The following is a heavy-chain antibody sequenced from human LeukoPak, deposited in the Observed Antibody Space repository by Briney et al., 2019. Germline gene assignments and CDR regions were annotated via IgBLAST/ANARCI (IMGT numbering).Heavy chain of an antibody. D-gene: IGHD2-2*01. CDR1: GYTLTELS. V-gene: IGHV1-24*01. J-gene: IGHJ5*02. Sequence: ASVKVSCKVSGYTLTELSMHWVRQAPGKGIEWMGGFDPEDGETIYAQKVQGRVTMTEDTSTDTAYMELSSLRSEDTAVYYCATTLQYPSVVNWFDPWGQGTLVTVSS. CDR3: ATTLQYPSVVNWFDP. CDR2: FDPEDGET.